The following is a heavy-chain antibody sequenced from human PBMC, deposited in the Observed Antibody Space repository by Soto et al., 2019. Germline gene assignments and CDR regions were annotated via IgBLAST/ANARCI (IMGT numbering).Heavy chain of an antibody. D-gene: IGHD2-15*01. V-gene: IGHV3-15*01. CDR2: IKSKTDGGTT. CDR3: PTDQDGGNDY. J-gene: IGHJ4*02. CDR1: GFTFSNAW. Sequence: EVQLVESGGGLVKPGGSLRLSCAASGFTFSNAWMSWVRQAPGKGLEWVGRIKSKTDGGTTDYAAPVKGRFTISRDDSKTALYLKMSSLKTEDPAVYYCPTDQDGGNDYWDQGTLVTVSS.